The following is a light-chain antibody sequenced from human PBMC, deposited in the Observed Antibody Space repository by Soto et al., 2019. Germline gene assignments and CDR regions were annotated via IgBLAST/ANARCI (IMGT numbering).Light chain of an antibody. CDR2: EVS. V-gene: IGLV2-23*02. J-gene: IGLJ1*01. CDR3: CSYAGSSTLV. Sequence: QSALTQPASVSGSPGQSITTSCTGTSSDVGSYNLVSWYQHHPGKAPKLMIYEVSKRPSGVSNRFSGSKSGNTASLTISGLQAEDEADYYCCSYAGSSTLVFGTGTKVTVL. CDR1: SSDVGSYNL.